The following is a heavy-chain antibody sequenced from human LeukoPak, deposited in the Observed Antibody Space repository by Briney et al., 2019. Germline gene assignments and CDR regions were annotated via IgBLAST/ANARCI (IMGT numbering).Heavy chain of an antibody. V-gene: IGHV4-34*01. Sequence: SETLSLTCAVYGECLSGYYWTWIRQSPGKGLEWIGETNPGGSTYFNPSLKSRLTISRDTSKNQFSLRLRSVTAADTGIYYCARGRQEISMIIVVMTAVSYYLDAWGKGTTVTVS. CDR2: TNPGGST. J-gene: IGHJ6*03. D-gene: IGHD3-22*01. CDR1: GECLSGYY. CDR3: ARGRQEISMIIVVMTAVSYYLDA.